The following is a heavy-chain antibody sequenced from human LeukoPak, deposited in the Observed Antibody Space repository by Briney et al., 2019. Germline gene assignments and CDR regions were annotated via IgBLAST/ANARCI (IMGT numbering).Heavy chain of an antibody. Sequence: GGSLRLSCAASGFSFSSYAMSWVRQAPGKGLEWVSDISGGGATTFYADSVKGRFTISRDNSKNTLYLQLSSLRAEDTAVYYCAKSTGYSTTGRDFDSWGRGTLVTVSS. CDR1: GFSFSSYA. D-gene: IGHD6-13*01. CDR3: AKSTGYSTTGRDFDS. CDR2: ISGGGATT. J-gene: IGHJ4*02. V-gene: IGHV3-23*01.